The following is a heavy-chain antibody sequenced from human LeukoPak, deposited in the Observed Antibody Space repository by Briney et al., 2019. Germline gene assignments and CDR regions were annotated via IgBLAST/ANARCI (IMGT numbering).Heavy chain of an antibody. Sequence: SVKVSCKASGGTFSSYAINWGRQAPGQGHEWVGRIIPIFGTANYAQKFQGRVTITTDESTSTPYMELSSLRSEDTAVYYCARGVSGYQGYYNMDVWDKGTTVTVSS. J-gene: IGHJ6*03. D-gene: IGHD3-22*01. CDR1: GGTFSSYA. CDR2: IIPIFGTA. V-gene: IGHV1-69*05. CDR3: ARGVSGYQGYYNMDV.